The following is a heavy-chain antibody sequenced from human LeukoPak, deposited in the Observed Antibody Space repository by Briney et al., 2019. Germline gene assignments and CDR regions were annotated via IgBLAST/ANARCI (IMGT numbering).Heavy chain of an antibody. J-gene: IGHJ3*02. CDR2: ISWNSGGI. CDR1: GFTFDDYA. Sequence: GGSLRLSCAASGFTFDDYAIHWVRQAPGKGLEWVPGISWNSGGIGYADSVKGRFTISRDNAKNSLYLQMNSLRAEDMALYYCAKSMGHSYGHDAFDIWGQGTMVTVSS. V-gene: IGHV3-9*03. CDR3: AKSMGHSYGHDAFDI. D-gene: IGHD5-18*01.